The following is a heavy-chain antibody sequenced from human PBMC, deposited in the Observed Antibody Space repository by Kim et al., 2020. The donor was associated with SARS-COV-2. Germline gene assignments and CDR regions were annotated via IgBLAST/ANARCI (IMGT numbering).Heavy chain of an antibody. D-gene: IGHD3-22*01. J-gene: IGHJ3*02. V-gene: IGHV4-34*13. Sequence: PTLKSRVTISGDTSKNQFSLMLSSVTAADAAVYYCARGGDDSSGYQAFDIWGQGTMVTVSS. CDR3: ARGGDDSSGYQAFDI.